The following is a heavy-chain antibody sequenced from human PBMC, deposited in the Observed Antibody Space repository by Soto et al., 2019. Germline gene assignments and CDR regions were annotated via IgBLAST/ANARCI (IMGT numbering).Heavy chain of an antibody. CDR1: GFTFSSYV. V-gene: IGHV3-23*01. Sequence: GGSLRLSCAASGFTFSSYVMSWVRQAPGKGLEWVSGISGSGGSTYHADSVKGRFSISRDNSKNTLYLQMNSLRAEDTAVYYCAKGVQCSGGSCCFDYWGQGTLVTVSS. D-gene: IGHD2-15*01. J-gene: IGHJ4*02. CDR2: ISGSGGST. CDR3: AKGVQCSGGSCCFDY.